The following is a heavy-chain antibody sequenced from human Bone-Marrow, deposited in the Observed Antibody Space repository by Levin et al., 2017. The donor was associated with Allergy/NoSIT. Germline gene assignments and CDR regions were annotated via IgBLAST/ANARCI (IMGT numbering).Heavy chain of an antibody. CDR3: AKSLDNGDSLGGGY. J-gene: IGHJ4*02. CDR1: GFTFSSYA. CDR2: ITGIGGGVT. D-gene: IGHD4-17*01. V-gene: IGHV3-23*01. Sequence: GESLKISCAASGFTFSSYAMSWVRQAPGKGLEWVSAITGIGGGVTYYADSVKGRFTISRDNSKNTLYLQMNSLRAEDTAVYYCAKSLDNGDSLGGGYWGQGTLVTVSS.